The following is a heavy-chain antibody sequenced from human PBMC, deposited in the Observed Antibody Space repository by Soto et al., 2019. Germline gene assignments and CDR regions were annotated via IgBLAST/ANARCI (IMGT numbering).Heavy chain of an antibody. Sequence: GESLKISCKGSGYSFTTYWIGWVRQVPGKGLEWMGVIYPADSDTRYSPSFQGQVTFSVDKSLTTAYLQWNNLKASDTARYYCARQRAWNDAFDFWGQGTLVTLSS. V-gene: IGHV5-51*01. CDR2: IYPADSDT. CDR1: GYSFTTYW. CDR3: ARQRAWNDAFDF. D-gene: IGHD1-1*01. J-gene: IGHJ4*02.